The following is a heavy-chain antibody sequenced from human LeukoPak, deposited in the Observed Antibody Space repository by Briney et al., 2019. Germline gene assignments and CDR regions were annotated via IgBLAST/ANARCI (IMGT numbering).Heavy chain of an antibody. D-gene: IGHD6-13*01. CDR3: AKARDSAAAGTDY. CDR1: GFTFSNYA. Sequence: GGSLRLSCAASGFTFSNYAMSWVRQAPGKGLEWVSTTSGVTTYYADSVKGRFTISGDNSMNTLYLQMDSLRAEDTAVYYCAKARDSAAAGTDYWGQGTLVTVSS. CDR2: TSGVTT. J-gene: IGHJ4*02. V-gene: IGHV3-23*01.